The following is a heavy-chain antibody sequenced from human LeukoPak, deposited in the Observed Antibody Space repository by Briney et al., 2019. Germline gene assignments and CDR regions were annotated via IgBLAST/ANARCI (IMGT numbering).Heavy chain of an antibody. J-gene: IGHJ1*01. CDR1: GESITSGRYY. Sequence: SETLSLTCPVSGESITSGRYYWSWIRQSAVKGLEWIGRFYISGFTNYNPSLKSRVTISLDRSRNQFFLNLTSVTAADTAVYHCARDDYGDAFQLWGQGTLVTVSS. CDR2: FYISGFT. D-gene: IGHD3-16*01. CDR3: ARDDYGDAFQL. V-gene: IGHV4-61*02.